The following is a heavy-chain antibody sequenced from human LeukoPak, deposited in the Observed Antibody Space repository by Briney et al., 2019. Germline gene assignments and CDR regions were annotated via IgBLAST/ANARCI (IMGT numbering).Heavy chain of an antibody. V-gene: IGHV4-30-4*01. CDR3: ARELRYGGPFYLFLGMEG. D-gene: IGHD4-17*01. Sequence: SQTLSLTCTVSGGSISSGDYYWSWIRQPPGKGLEWIGYIYYSGSTYYNPSLKSRVAISVDTSKNQFSLKLSSVTAADTAVYYCARELRYGGPFYLFLGMEGGGQGTTGT. J-gene: IGHJ6*01. CDR2: IYYSGST. CDR1: GGSISSGDYY.